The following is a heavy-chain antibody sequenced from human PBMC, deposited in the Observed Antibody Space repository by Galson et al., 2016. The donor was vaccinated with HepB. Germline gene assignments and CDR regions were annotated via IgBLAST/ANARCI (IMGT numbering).Heavy chain of an antibody. Sequence: SVKVSCKASGYTFTSYGISWVRQAPGQGLEWMGWTSGYNGYTNYARNLQDRLTITTSTNTAYMELRSLRRDDTAFYYCARSDGGYFDYRGQGTLVTVSS. CDR2: TSGYNGYT. CDR3: ARSDGGYFDY. CDR1: GYTFTSYG. J-gene: IGHJ4*02. V-gene: IGHV1-18*04. D-gene: IGHD3-16*01.